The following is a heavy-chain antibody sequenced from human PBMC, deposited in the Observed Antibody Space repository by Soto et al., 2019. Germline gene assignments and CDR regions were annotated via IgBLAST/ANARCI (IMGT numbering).Heavy chain of an antibody. J-gene: IGHJ4*02. V-gene: IGHV3-73*01. CDR3: TSLGPGSHFYGSSWYFDY. Sequence: EVQLVESGGGLVQPGGSLKLSCAASGFTFSGSAMHWVRQASGKGLEWVGRIRSKANSYATAYAASVKGRFTISRDDSKNPAYVQMNSLKNEDTAVYYCTSLGPGSHFYGSSWYFDYWGQGTLVTVSS. CDR1: GFTFSGSA. CDR2: IRSKANSYAT. D-gene: IGHD6-13*01.